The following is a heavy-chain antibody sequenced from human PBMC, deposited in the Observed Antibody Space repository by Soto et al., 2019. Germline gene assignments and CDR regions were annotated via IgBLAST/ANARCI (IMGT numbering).Heavy chain of an antibody. J-gene: IGHJ4*02. CDR1: GFTFSSYS. CDR2: ISSSSSYI. Sequence: EVQLVESGGGLVKPGGSLRLSCAASGFTFSSYSMNWVRQAPGKGLEWVSSISSSSSYIYYADSVKGRFTISRDNAKNSLYRQMNSLRAEDTAVYYCATDMYNWNDDVDYWGQGTLVTVSS. CDR3: ATDMYNWNDDVDY. D-gene: IGHD1-1*01. V-gene: IGHV3-21*01.